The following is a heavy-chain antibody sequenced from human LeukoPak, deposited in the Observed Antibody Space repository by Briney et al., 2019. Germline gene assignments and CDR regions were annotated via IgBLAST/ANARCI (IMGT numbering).Heavy chain of an antibody. Sequence: SETLSLTCAVSGVSISSYSWSWIRQPPGKGLEWIGYIYDSGSTNYNPSLKSRVTISVATSKNQFSLKLSSVAAADTAVYYCARVIYYYDSSGYYTYYFDYWGQGTLVTVSS. CDR2: IYDSGST. V-gene: IGHV4-59*01. J-gene: IGHJ4*02. CDR1: GVSISSYS. D-gene: IGHD3-22*01. CDR3: ARVIYYYDSSGYYTYYFDY.